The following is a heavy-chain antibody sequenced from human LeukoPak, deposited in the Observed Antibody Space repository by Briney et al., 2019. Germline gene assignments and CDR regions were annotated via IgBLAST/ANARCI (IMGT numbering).Heavy chain of an antibody. CDR1: GFNFSNYA. J-gene: IGHJ4*02. CDR2: TSSDGSLE. CDR3: VKDIWFGDGFDS. V-gene: IGHV3-30*18. D-gene: IGHD3-10*01. Sequence: GGSLTLSCEGSGFNFSNYAMNWVRQPPGKGMEWVSVTSSDGSLEFYVDSVNGRFSISRDNSKNTLYLQMNSLRAEDTAIYYCVKDIWFGDGFDSWGRGTLVTVSS.